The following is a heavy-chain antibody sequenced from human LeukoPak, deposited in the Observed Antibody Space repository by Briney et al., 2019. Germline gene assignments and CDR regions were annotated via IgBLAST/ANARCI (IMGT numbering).Heavy chain of an antibody. CDR2: ISGSGGST. J-gene: IGHJ4*02. CDR3: AKDTYSSSSSDY. D-gene: IGHD6-13*01. CDR1: GFTFSDYY. V-gene: IGHV3-23*01. Sequence: GGSLRLSCAASGFTFSDYYMSWIRQAPGKGLEWVSAISGSGGSTYYADSVKGRFTISRDNSKNTLYLQMNSLRAEDTAVYYCAKDTYSSSSSDYWGQGTLVTVSS.